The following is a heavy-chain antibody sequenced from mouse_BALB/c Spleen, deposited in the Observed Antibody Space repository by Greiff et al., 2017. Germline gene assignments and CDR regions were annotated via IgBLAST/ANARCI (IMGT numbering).Heavy chain of an antibody. CDR3: ARGGYPYYFDY. V-gene: IGHV3-2*02. Sequence: EVQLQESGPGLVKPSQSLSLTCTVTGYSITSDYAWNWIRQFPGNKLEWMGYISYSGSTSYNPSLKSRISITRDTSKNQFFLQLNSVTTEDTATYYCARGGYPYYFDYWGQGTTLTVSS. CDR2: ISYSGST. J-gene: IGHJ2*01. D-gene: IGHD2-2*01. CDR1: GYSITSDYA.